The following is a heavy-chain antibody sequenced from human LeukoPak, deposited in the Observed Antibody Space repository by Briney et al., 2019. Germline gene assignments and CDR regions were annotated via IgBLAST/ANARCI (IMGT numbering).Heavy chain of an antibody. CDR1: GGSNSSGDYY. J-gene: IGHJ4*02. CDR3: ARATLDYYDSSGYYDY. V-gene: IGHV4-30-4*01. Sequence: SETLSLTCTVSGGSNSSGDYYWSWIRQPPGKGLEWIGYIYYSGSTYYNPSLKSRVTISVDTSKNQFSLKLSSVTAADTAVYYCARATLDYYDSSGYYDYWGQGTLVTVSS. D-gene: IGHD3-22*01. CDR2: IYYSGST.